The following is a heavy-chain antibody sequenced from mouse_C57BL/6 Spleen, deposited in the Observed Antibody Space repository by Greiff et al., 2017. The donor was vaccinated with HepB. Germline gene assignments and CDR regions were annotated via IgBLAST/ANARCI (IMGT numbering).Heavy chain of an antibody. CDR1: GYTFTSYW. J-gene: IGHJ2*01. CDR3: ARERGTVVNYFDY. Sequence: QVQLQQPGAELVKPGASVKLSCKASGYTFTSYWMHWVKQRPGQGLEWIGMIHPNSGSTNYNEKFKSKATLTVDKSSSTAYMQLSSLTSEDSAVYYCARERGTVVNYFDYWGQGTTLTVSS. V-gene: IGHV1-64*01. CDR2: IHPNSGST. D-gene: IGHD1-1*01.